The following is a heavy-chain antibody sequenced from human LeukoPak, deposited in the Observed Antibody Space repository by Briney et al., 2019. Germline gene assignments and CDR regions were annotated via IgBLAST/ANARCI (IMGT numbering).Heavy chain of an antibody. J-gene: IGHJ4*02. Sequence: GGSLRLSCAASGFTFSSYEMNWVRQAPGKGLEWVSYISSSGSTIYYADSVKGRFTISRDNAKNSLYLQMNSLRAQDTAVYYCAKALPSDPYYYDSSGYFFPIGNWGQEPWSPSPQ. V-gene: IGHV3-48*03. CDR2: ISSSGSTI. D-gene: IGHD3-22*01. CDR1: GFTFSSYE. CDR3: AKALPSDPYYYDSSGYFFPIGN.